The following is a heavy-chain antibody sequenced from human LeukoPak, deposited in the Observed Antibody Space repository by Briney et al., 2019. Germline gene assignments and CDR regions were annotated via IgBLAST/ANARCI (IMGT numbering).Heavy chain of an antibody. CDR3: ARQGGGTMVRGVNLYDY. D-gene: IGHD3-10*01. J-gene: IGHJ4*02. CDR1: GGSISSSSYY. Sequence: PSETLSLTCTVSGGSISSSSYYWSWIRQPPGKGLEWIGSIYYSGSTYYNPSLKSRVTISVDTSKNQFSLKLSSVTAADTAVYYCARQGGGTMVRGVNLYDYWGQGTLVTVSS. V-gene: IGHV4-39*01. CDR2: IYYSGST.